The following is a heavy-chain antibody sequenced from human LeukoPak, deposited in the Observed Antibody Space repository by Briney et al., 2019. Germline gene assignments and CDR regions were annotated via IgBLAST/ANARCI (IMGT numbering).Heavy chain of an antibody. V-gene: IGHV3-23*01. CDR3: AKDQRYSGWFFDY. Sequence: GRSLRLSCAASGFTFSSYAMHWVRQAPGKGLEWVSAISGSGGSTYYADSVKGRFTISRDNSKNTLYLQMNSLRAEDTAVYYCAKDQRYSGWFFDYWGQGTLVTVSS. D-gene: IGHD5-12*01. CDR1: GFTFSSYA. J-gene: IGHJ4*02. CDR2: ISGSGGST.